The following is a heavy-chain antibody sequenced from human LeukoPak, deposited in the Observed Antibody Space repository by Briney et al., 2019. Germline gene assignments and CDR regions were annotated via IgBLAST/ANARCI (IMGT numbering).Heavy chain of an antibody. Sequence: GASVKVSCKASGGTFSSYAISWVRQAPGQGLEWMGGIIPIFGTANYAQKFQGRVTITADESTSTAYMELSSLRSDDTAVYYCARDRGGYSYGYDWFDPWGQGTLVTVSS. V-gene: IGHV1-69*13. CDR1: GGTFSSYA. J-gene: IGHJ5*02. CDR2: IIPIFGTA. D-gene: IGHD5-18*01. CDR3: ARDRGGYSYGYDWFDP.